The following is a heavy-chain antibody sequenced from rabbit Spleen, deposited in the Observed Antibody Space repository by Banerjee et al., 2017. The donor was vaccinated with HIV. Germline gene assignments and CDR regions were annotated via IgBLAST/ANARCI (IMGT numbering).Heavy chain of an antibody. CDR2: IDTGSSGFT. V-gene: IGHV1S40*01. CDR1: GVSFSSSSY. J-gene: IGHJ4*01. CDR3: ARDTVYAAYAAFGHATLHYFDL. D-gene: IGHD6-1*01. Sequence: QSLEESGGDLVKPGASLTLTCTASGVSFSSSSYMCWVRQAPGKGLEWIACIDTGSSGFTYFATWAKGRFTCSKTSSTTVTLQMTRLTAADTATYFCARDTVYAAYAAFGHATLHYFDLWGQGTLVTVS.